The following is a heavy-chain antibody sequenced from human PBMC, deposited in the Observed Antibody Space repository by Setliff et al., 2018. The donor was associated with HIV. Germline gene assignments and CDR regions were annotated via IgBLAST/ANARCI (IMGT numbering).Heavy chain of an antibody. J-gene: IGHJ3*02. CDR1: GGSISSGNYY. D-gene: IGHD3-10*01. V-gene: IGHV4-31*03. Sequence: SETLSLTCTVSGGSISSGNYYWNWIRQHPGKGLEWIGYIYHSGSRYYNPSLKSRLSISVDTSKNQFSLKLRSVTAADTAVYYCARASAERSAVRGLAIAFDIWGPGTKVTVSS. CDR2: IYHSGSR. CDR3: ARASAERSAVRGLAIAFDI.